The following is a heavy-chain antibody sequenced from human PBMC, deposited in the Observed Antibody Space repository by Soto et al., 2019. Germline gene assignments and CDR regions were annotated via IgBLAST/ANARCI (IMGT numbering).Heavy chain of an antibody. J-gene: IGHJ5*01. CDR3: ARHDSSSWYNWFDS. Sequence: SETLSLTCTVSGGSISSYYWSWIRQPPGKGLEWIGYIYYSGSTNYNPSLKSRVTISVDTSKNQFSLKLSSVTAADTAVYYCARHDSSSWYNWFDSWGQGTLVTVCS. CDR1: GGSISSYY. V-gene: IGHV4-59*08. CDR2: IYYSGST. D-gene: IGHD6-13*01.